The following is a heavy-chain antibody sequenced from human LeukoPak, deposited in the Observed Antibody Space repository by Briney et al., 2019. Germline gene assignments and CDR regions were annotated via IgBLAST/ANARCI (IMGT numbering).Heavy chain of an antibody. D-gene: IGHD3-22*01. V-gene: IGHV3-33*08. J-gene: IGHJ6*02. CDR1: GFTFRSNG. CDR3: ARERDYYDSGGYHYYYYGMDV. CDR2: IWYDGSDA. Sequence: GGSLRLSCAASGFTFRSNGMHWVRQAPGRGLEWVTYIWYDGSDADYADPVKGRFTISRDNSKNTVYLQMNSLRAEDTAVYYCARERDYYDSGGYHYYYYGMDVWGQGTTVTVSS.